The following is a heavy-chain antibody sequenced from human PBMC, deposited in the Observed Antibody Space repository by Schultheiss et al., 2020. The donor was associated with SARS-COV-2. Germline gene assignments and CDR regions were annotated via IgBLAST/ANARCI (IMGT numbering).Heavy chain of an antibody. D-gene: IGHD6-19*01. CDR3: ARVGGYSSGWYDY. CDR1: GGSISGYY. V-gene: IGHV4-59*12. Sequence: SETLSLTCTVSGGSISGYYWSWIRQPPGKGLEWIGYIYYSGSTYYNPSLKSRVTISVDTSKNQFSLKLSSVTAADTAVYYCARVGGYSSGWYDYWGQGTLVTVSS. J-gene: IGHJ4*02. CDR2: IYYSGST.